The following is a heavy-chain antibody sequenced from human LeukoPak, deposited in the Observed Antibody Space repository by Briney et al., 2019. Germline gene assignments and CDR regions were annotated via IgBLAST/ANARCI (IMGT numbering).Heavy chain of an antibody. D-gene: IGHD4-17*01. V-gene: IGHV3-48*03. CDR2: ISSSSSTI. CDR3: ARDRAPTIYGDYVS. Sequence: GGPLRLSCAASGFSFGGYEMNWVRQAPGKGLEWVSYISSSSSTIYYADSVKGRFTISRDNAKNSLYLQMNSLRAEDTAVYYCARDRAPTIYGDYVSWGQGTLVTVSS. J-gene: IGHJ4*02. CDR1: GFSFGGYE.